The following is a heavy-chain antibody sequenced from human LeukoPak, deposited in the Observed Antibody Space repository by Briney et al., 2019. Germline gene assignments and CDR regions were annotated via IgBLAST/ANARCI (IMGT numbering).Heavy chain of an antibody. J-gene: IGHJ5*02. CDR1: GFTFSSYA. Sequence: GGSLRLSCAASGFTFSSYAMSWVRQAPGKGLEWVSAISGSGGSTYYADSVKGRFTISRDNSKNTLYLQMNSLRAEDTAVYYCARDRVKTYDSGSYYLWGQGTLVTVSS. D-gene: IGHD3-10*01. CDR3: ARDRVKTYDSGSYYL. CDR2: ISGSGGST. V-gene: IGHV3-23*01.